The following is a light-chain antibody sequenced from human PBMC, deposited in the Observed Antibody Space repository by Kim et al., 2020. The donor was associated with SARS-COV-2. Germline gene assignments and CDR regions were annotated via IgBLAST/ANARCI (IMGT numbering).Light chain of an antibody. V-gene: IGKV3-20*01. CDR2: GAS. CDR3: QQYGSSPCT. Sequence: SPGDRATLSCRASQSVSSSYLAWYQQKPGQAPRLLIFGASTRATGIPDRFSGSGSGTDFTLTISRLEPGDFAVYYCQQYGSSPCTFGQGTKVDIK. J-gene: IGKJ1*01. CDR1: QSVSSSY.